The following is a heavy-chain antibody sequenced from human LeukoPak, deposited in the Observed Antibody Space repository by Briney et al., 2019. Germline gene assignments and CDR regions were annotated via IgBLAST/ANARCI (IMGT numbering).Heavy chain of an antibody. J-gene: IGHJ6*03. Sequence: SETLSLTCSVSGGSISRNTHYCGWIRQPPGKGLEWIGSIYYSGSTNYNPSLKSRVTISVDTSKNQFSLKLSSVTAADTAVYYCARVGSGWDYYMDVWGKGTTVTVSS. CDR1: GGSISRNTHY. D-gene: IGHD6-19*01. V-gene: IGHV4-39*07. CDR3: ARVGSGWDYYMDV. CDR2: IYYSGST.